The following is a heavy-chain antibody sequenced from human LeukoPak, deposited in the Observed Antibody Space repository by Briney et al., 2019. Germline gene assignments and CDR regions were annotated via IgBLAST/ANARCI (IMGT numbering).Heavy chain of an antibody. J-gene: IGHJ4*02. CDR3: ATSNDAKIAPFDH. CDR1: GVSMSAYQ. D-gene: IGHD2-21*01. Sequence: ASETLSLTCTVSGVSMSAYQWSWVRQSPEKGLEWIGCINTKGETSYNPSLKSRVTTSVDTSKSQFFLRLTSVTAADTAVYYCATSNDAKIAPFDHWGQGAPVTVSS. CDR2: INTKGET. V-gene: IGHV4-4*09.